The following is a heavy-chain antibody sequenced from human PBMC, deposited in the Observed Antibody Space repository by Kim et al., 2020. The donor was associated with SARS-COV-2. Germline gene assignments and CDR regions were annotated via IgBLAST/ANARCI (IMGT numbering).Heavy chain of an antibody. CDR2: ISYSGNS. J-gene: IGHJ4*01. CDR3: ARGQPLDY. D-gene: IGHD2-2*01. V-gene: IGHV4-31*03. CDR1: GGSIRSGGKF. Sequence: SETLSLTCSVSGGSIRSGGKFWTWIRQHPAKGLEWIGYISYSGNSHYSSSLRSRFSISLQTSENQFSLELTSVTAADTAVYYWARGQPLDYWGHGILVTV.